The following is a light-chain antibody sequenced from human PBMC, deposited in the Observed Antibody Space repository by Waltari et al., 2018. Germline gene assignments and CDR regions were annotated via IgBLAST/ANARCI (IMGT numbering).Light chain of an antibody. CDR1: QSVSSY. CDR2: DAS. J-gene: IGKJ3*01. Sequence: EIVLTQSPATLSLSPGERATLSCRASQSVSSYLVWYRQKPGQAPRLLIYDASNRATGIPARFSGSGSGTDFTFTISSLEPEDFALYYCQQRSNWPLFTFGPGTKVDIK. V-gene: IGKV3-11*01. CDR3: QQRSNWPLFT.